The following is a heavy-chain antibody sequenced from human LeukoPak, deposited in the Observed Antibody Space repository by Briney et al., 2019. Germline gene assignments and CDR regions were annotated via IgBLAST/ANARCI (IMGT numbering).Heavy chain of an antibody. CDR1: GGSISSSSYY. Sequence: SETLSLTCTVSGGSISSSSYYWGWIRQPPGKGLEWIGSIYHSGSSYYNPSLKSRVTISVHTSKNQFSLKLSSVTAADTAVYYCARHVDTATDYFDYWGQGTLVTVSS. CDR3: ARHVDTATDYFDY. D-gene: IGHD5-18*01. J-gene: IGHJ4*02. V-gene: IGHV4-39*01. CDR2: IYHSGSS.